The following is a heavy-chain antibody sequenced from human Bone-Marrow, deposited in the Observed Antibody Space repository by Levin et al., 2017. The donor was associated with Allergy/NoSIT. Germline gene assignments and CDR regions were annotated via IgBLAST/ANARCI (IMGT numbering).Heavy chain of an antibody. J-gene: IGHJ5*02. CDR2: ISSDGGNT. D-gene: IGHD2-2*01. CDR1: GFTFSRYA. V-gene: IGHV3-64D*06. Sequence: PGGSLRLSCSASGFTFSRYAMHWVRQAPGKGLEYVSAISSDGGNTFYADSVKGRFTISRDNSKNTLFLQMSSLKAEDTAVYFCLIVPAASPQNWFDPWGQGTLVTVSS. CDR3: LIVPAASPQNWFDP.